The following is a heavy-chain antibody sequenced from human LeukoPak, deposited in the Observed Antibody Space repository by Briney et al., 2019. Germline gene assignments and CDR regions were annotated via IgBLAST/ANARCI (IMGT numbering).Heavy chain of an antibody. CDR3: ARVTGRYCSGGSCYSFDY. Sequence: PSETLSLTCTVSGASITSGDYYWSWIRQPPGKGLEWIGYIYYSGSTNYNPSLKSRVTISVDTSKNQFSLKLSSVTAADTAVYYCARVTGRYCSGGSCYSFDYWGQGTLVTVSS. CDR1: GASITSGDYY. CDR2: IYYSGST. V-gene: IGHV4-61*08. D-gene: IGHD2-15*01. J-gene: IGHJ4*02.